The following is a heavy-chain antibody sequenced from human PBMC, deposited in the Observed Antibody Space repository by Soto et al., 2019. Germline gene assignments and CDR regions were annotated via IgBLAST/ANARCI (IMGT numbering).Heavy chain of an antibody. V-gene: IGHV1-24*01. CDR2: FDPEDGET. CDR1: GYTLTELS. Sequence: ASVKVSCKVSGYTLTELSMHWVRQAPGKGLEWMGGFDPEDGETIYAQKFQGRVTMTEGTSTDTAYMELSSLRSEDTAVYYCATDRIMITFGGVIVGLADLGRGAFDIWGQGTMVTVSS. D-gene: IGHD3-16*02. J-gene: IGHJ3*02. CDR3: ATDRIMITFGGVIVGLADLGRGAFDI.